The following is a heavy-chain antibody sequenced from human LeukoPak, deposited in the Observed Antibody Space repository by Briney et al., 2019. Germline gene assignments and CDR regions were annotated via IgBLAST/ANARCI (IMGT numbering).Heavy chain of an antibody. CDR3: ARGRSIAVAGKRPHYWYFDL. J-gene: IGHJ2*01. Sequence: SETLSLTCTVSGGFISSSSYYWGWIRQPPGKGLGWIGEINHSGSTNYNPSLKSRVTISVDTSKNQFSLKLSSVTAADTAVYYCARGRSIAVAGKRPHYWYFDLWGRGTLVTVSS. CDR2: INHSGST. V-gene: IGHV4-39*07. D-gene: IGHD6-19*01. CDR1: GGFISSSSYY.